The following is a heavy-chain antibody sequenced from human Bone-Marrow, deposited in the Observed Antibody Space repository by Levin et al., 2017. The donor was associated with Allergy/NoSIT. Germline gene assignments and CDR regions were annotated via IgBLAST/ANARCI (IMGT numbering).Heavy chain of an antibody. V-gene: IGHV3-11*03. CDR1: GFTFSDYY. CDR3: ATGSPIVVVPAAF. CDR2: ISSSSSYT. Sequence: GGSLRLSCAASGFTFSDYYMSWIRQAPGKGLEWVSYISSSSSYTNYADSVKGRFTISRDNAKNSLYLQMNSLRAEDTAVYYCATGSPIVVVPAAFWGQGTLVTVSS. J-gene: IGHJ4*02. D-gene: IGHD2-2*01.